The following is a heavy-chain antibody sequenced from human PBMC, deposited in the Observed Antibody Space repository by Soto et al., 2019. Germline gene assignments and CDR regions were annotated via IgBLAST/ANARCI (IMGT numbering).Heavy chain of an antibody. CDR3: AAGGGLPRYY. V-gene: IGHV4-31*09. CDR1: GGSISSGGYY. Sequence: SETLSLTCTVSGGSISSGGYYWTWIRQHPGKGLEWIGYIYYSGSTYYNPSLKSRVTISVDKSKNQFSLKLSSVTAADTAVYYCAAGGGLPRYYWGQGTLVTVSS. CDR2: IYYSGST. D-gene: IGHD5-12*01. J-gene: IGHJ4*02.